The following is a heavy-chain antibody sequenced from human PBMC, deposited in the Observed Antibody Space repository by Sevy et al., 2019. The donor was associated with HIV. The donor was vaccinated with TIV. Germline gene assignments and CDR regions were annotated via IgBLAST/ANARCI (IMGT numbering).Heavy chain of an antibody. J-gene: IGHJ4*02. CDR1: SSSFSNYA. V-gene: IGHV3-23*01. CDR2: ISRVGDNT. Sequence: GGSLRLSCVVPSSSFSNYAMSWVRQAPGKGLEWVSAISRVGDNTYYADSVRGRFTISRDNSKNTLFLQMTSLGGDDTGVYFCAKQPDYWGRGTLVTVSS. CDR3: AKQPDY.